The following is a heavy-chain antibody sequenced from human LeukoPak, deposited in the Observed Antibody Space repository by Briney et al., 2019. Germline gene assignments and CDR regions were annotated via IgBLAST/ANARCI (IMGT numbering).Heavy chain of an antibody. CDR2: ISSSSSYI. D-gene: IGHD2-2*03. J-gene: IGHJ6*04. Sequence: GGSLRLSCAASGFTFSSYSMNWVRQAPGKGLEWVSSISSSSSYIYYADSVKGRFTISGDNAKNSLYLQMNSLRAEDTAVYYCARDGYCSSTSCWAMYYYYGMDVWGKGTTVTVSS. V-gene: IGHV3-21*01. CDR3: ARDGYCSSTSCWAMYYYYGMDV. CDR1: GFTFSSYS.